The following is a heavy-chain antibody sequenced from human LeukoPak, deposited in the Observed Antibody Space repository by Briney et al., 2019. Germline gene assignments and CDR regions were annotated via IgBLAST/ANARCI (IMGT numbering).Heavy chain of an antibody. CDR3: AKAMVRGVIKVFDY. D-gene: IGHD3-10*01. J-gene: IGHJ4*02. V-gene: IGHV3-23*01. CDR1: GFTFSSYA. Sequence: PGESLRLSCAASGFTFSSYAMSWVRQAPGKGLEWDSAISGSGGSTYYADSVKGRFTISRDNSKNTLYLQMNSLRAEDTAVYYCAKAMVRGVIKVFDYWGQGTLVTVSS. CDR2: ISGSGGST.